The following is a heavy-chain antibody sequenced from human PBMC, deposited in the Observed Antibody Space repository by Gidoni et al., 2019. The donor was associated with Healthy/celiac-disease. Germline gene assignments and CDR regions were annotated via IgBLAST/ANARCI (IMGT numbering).Heavy chain of an antibody. CDR2: ISGSGGST. CDR1: GFTFSSYA. D-gene: IGHD3-22*01. Sequence: EVQLLESGGGLVQPGGSLRPSCAASGFTFSSYAMSWVRQAPGKGLEWVSAISGSGGSTYYADSVKGRFTISRDNSKNTLYLQMNSLRAEDTAVYYCAKEWGYYDSSGYYSPHDYWGQGTLVTVSS. J-gene: IGHJ4*02. CDR3: AKEWGYYDSSGYYSPHDY. V-gene: IGHV3-23*01.